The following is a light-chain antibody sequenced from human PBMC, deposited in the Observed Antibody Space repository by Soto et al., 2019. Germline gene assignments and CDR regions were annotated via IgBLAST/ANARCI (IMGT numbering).Light chain of an antibody. Sequence: DIQMTQSPSTLSASVGDRVTVTCRASQSVRDWVAWYQQQAGRAPRLLIYKASSLQSGVPSRFSGSGFGTEFTLTISRLQPDDFASYYCQQYYSYSPLTFGGGTKLEIK. CDR2: KAS. V-gene: IGKV1-5*03. CDR3: QQYYSYSPLT. CDR1: QSVRDW. J-gene: IGKJ4*01.